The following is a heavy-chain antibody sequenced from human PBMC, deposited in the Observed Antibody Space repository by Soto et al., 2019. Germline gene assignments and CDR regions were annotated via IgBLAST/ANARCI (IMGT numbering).Heavy chain of an antibody. D-gene: IGHD5-18*01. V-gene: IGHV1-69*13. CDR3: ARADTAMVHYD. J-gene: IGHJ4*02. CDR2: IIPIFGTA. Sequence: SVQVSCKACGGPLSSYAISWVRQAPGQGLEWMGGIIPIFGTANYAQKFQGRVTITADESTSTAYMELSSLRSEDTAVYYCARADTAMVHYDWGQGTLVTVSS. CDR1: GGPLSSYA.